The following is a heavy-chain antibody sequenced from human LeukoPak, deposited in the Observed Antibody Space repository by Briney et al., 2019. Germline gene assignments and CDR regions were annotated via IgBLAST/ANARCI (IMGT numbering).Heavy chain of an antibody. CDR3: AREDYGDYAGYFDY. CDR2: IYYSGST. Sequence: SQTLSLTCTVSGGSISSGGYYWSWIRQHPGKGLEWIGYIYYSGSTYYNPSLKSRVTLSVDTSKNQFSLKLSSVTAADTAVYYCAREDYGDYAGYFDYWGQGTLVTVSS. D-gene: IGHD4-17*01. CDR1: GGSISSGGYY. V-gene: IGHV4-31*03. J-gene: IGHJ4*02.